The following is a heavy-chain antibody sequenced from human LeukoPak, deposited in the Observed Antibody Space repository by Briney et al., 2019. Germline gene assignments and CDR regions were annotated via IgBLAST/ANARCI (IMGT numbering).Heavy chain of an antibody. CDR3: VKEAVTPHFDY. Sequence: GGSLRLSCVASGFAFGDYAMGWVRRAPGKGLEWVSAITNSGGSTYYADSVKGRFTTSRDNPKNTLYLQMKSLRVEDTAVYYCVKEAVTPHFDYWGQGTLVTVSS. CDR1: GFAFGDYA. J-gene: IGHJ4*02. V-gene: IGHV3-23*01. D-gene: IGHD6-19*01. CDR2: ITNSGGST.